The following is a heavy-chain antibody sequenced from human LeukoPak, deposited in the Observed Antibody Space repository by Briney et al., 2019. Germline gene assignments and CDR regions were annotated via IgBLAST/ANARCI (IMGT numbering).Heavy chain of an antibody. V-gene: IGHV3-48*01. CDR3: ARGRAYDILTGYPGVYYYYYYMDV. CDR2: ISSSSSTI. Sequence: PGGALRLSCAASVFTFSSYSMNWVRQAPGKGLEWVSYISSSSSTIYYADSVKGRFTISRDNAKNSLYLQMNSMRAEDTAVYYCARGRAYDILTGYPGVYYYYYYMDVWGKGTTVTVSS. CDR1: VFTFSSYS. D-gene: IGHD3-9*01. J-gene: IGHJ6*03.